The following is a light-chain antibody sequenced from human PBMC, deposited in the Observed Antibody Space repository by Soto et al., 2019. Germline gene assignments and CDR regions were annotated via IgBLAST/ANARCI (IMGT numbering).Light chain of an antibody. CDR3: QPYGSSTYT. J-gene: IGKJ2*01. V-gene: IGKV3-20*01. CDR2: GAS. CDR1: QSGSSNH. Sequence: EIVLTQSPGSLSLSPRERATLSCRASQSGSSNHLAWYQQKPGQAPRLLIYGASRRATGIPDRFSGSGSGTEFTLTISRLEPEDFAVYYCQPYGSSTYTFGQGTKVEIK.